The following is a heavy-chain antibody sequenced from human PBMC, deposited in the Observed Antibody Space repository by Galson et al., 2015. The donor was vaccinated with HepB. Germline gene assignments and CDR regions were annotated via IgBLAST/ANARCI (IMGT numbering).Heavy chain of an antibody. D-gene: IGHD6-13*01. J-gene: IGHJ2*01. CDR2: INTGGTHI. CDR3: ARVAPEGAAAGRGNTYFDL. CDR1: GFRFSSYS. V-gene: IGHV3-21*01. Sequence: SLRLSCAASGFRFSSYSMNWVRQAAGKGLEWVSSINTGGTHIYYADSGKGRFTISRDNAENSLFPQMNSLRVDDTAVYYCARVAPEGAAAGRGNTYFDLWGRGTLVTVSS.